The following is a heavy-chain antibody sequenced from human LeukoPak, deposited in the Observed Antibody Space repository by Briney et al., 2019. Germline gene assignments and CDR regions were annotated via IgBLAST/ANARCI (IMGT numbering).Heavy chain of an antibody. J-gene: IGHJ6*02. CDR2: IYYSGST. CDR1: GGSISSYY. Sequence: SETLSLTCTVSGGSISSYYWSWIRQPPGKGLEWIGYIYYSGSTNYNPPLKSRVTISVDTSKNQFSLKLSSVTAADTAVYYCARHYSEVWFGDFYNGMDVWGQGTTVTVSS. CDR3: ARHYSEVWFGDFYNGMDV. V-gene: IGHV4-59*08. D-gene: IGHD3-10*01.